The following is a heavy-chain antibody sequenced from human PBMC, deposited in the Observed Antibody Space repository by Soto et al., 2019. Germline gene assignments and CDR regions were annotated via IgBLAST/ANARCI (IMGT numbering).Heavy chain of an antibody. CDR3: AHTRGGGNSALSDY. D-gene: IGHD1-1*01. V-gene: IGHV2-5*02. Sequence: QITLKESGPTLVKPTQTLTLTCTFSAFSLTTSGVGVAWIRQPPGKALAWLALIYWDDDKRYSPSLKSRLTVTEDTSKNPVVLTITNMDPVDTATYFGAHTRGGGNSALSDYGGQGTLVIVAS. CDR2: IYWDDDK. J-gene: IGHJ4*02. CDR1: AFSLTTSGVG.